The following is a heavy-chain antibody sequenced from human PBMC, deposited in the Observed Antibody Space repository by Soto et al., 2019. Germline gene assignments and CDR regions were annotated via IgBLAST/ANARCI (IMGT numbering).Heavy chain of an antibody. Sequence: SETLSLTCTVSGGSIRSGDYYWSWIRQPPGKGLEWIGYIYYSGSTYYNPSLKSRITISVDTSKNQFSLKLSSVTAADTAVYYCARDQEGYSGSGGLYGLALWGQGATVPVSS. CDR3: ARDQEGYSGSGGLYGLAL. CDR2: IYYSGST. D-gene: IGHD3-10*01. CDR1: GGSIRSGDYY. V-gene: IGHV4-30-4*01. J-gene: IGHJ6*02.